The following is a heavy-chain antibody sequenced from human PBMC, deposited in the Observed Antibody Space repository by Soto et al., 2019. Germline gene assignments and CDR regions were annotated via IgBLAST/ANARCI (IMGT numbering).Heavy chain of an antibody. CDR3: ARDRYYYDSTDHFSADAFDI. CDR2: ISNDGSST. D-gene: IGHD3-22*01. V-gene: IGHV3-74*01. Sequence: LRLSCAASGFTSSSYWMHWVRQAPGKGLVWVSRISNDGSSTNYADSVKGRFTISRDNAKNTVYLQMNSLRAEDTAVYYCARDRYYYDSTDHFSADAFDIWGQGTMVTVSS. J-gene: IGHJ3*02. CDR1: GFTSSSYW.